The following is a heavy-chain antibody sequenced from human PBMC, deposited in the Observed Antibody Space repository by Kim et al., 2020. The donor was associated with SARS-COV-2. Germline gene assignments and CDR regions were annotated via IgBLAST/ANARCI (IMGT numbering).Heavy chain of an antibody. CDR3: TIDRIDSTTGGEWRTDY. D-gene: IGHD2-21*01. Sequence: GGSLRLSCAASRFTFGNYGMSWVRQAPGKGLEWVSGISASGGGTEYVDSVKGRFTISRDNSKRTLYPQMNSLRVEDTAFYYCTIDRIDSTTGGEWRTDYWGQGTLVTVSS. CDR2: ISASGGGT. V-gene: IGHV3-23*01. CDR1: RFTFGNYG. J-gene: IGHJ4*02.